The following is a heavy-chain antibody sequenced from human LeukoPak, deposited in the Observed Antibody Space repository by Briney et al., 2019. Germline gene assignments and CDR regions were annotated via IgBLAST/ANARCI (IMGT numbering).Heavy chain of an antibody. Sequence: PSETLSLTCAVSGYSISSGYFWGWIRQPPGKGLEWIGSIYHSGSTYYNPSLKSRVTISVDTSKNQFSLKLSSVTAADTAVYYCARTVAAAGTFGAYYYYYMDVWGKGTTVTVSS. CDR3: ARTVAAAGTFGAYYYYYMDV. J-gene: IGHJ6*03. V-gene: IGHV4-38-2*01. D-gene: IGHD6-13*01. CDR1: GYSISSGYF. CDR2: IYHSGST.